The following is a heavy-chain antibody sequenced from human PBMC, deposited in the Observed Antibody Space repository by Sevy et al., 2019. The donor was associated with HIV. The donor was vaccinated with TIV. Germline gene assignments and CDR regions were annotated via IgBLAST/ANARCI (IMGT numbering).Heavy chain of an antibody. CDR3: TRVPLPTYYDFWSGYSDAFDI. CDR1: GFTFGDYA. J-gene: IGHJ3*02. D-gene: IGHD3-3*01. Sequence: GGSLRLSCTASGFTFGDYAMSWVRQAPGKGLEWVGFIRSKAYGGTTEYAASVKGRFTISRDVSKSIAFLQMNSLKTEDTAVYYCTRVPLPTYYDFWSGYSDAFDIWGQGTMVTVSS. V-gene: IGHV3-49*04. CDR2: IRSKAYGGTT.